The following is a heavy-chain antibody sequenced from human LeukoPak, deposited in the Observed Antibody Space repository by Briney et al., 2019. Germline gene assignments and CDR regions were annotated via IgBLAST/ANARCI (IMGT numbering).Heavy chain of an antibody. Sequence: GGSLRLSCAASGFTFSSYAMNWVRQAPGKGLEWVSYISSGSSTIYYADSVKGRFTISRDNAKNSLYLQMNSLRVEDTAVYYCARSRSKDNSGTLNWFDPSGQGTLVTVSS. V-gene: IGHV3-48*04. CDR2: ISSGSSTI. CDR3: ARSRSKDNSGTLNWFDP. D-gene: IGHD6-19*01. CDR1: GFTFSSYA. J-gene: IGHJ5*02.